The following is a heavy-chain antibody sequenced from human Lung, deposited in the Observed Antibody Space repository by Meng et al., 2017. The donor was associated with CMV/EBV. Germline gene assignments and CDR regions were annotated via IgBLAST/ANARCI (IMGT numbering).Heavy chain of an antibody. CDR2: IYHSGGT. CDR3: ARDPYATGWAG. Sequence: QLQGSGPGLVKPSGTLSLTCAVSGGSISISTWWSGVRQPPGKGLEWIGEIYHSGGTNYNPSLRGRVTISLDKSKNQFSLTLRSVTAADTAVYYCARDPYATGWAGWGQGTLVTVSS. D-gene: IGHD6-19*01. J-gene: IGHJ4*02. V-gene: IGHV4-4*02. CDR1: GGSISISTW.